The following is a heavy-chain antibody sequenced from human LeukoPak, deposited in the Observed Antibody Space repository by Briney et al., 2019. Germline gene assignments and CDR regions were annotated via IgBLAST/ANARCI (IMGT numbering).Heavy chain of an antibody. Sequence: SETLSLTCTVSGGSISSYYWSWIRQPPGKGLEWIGYIYDSGSTNYNPSLKSRVTISVDTSKNQFSLKLSSVTAADTAVYYCARRGVHTAMGTREPDAFDIWGQGTMVIGSS. D-gene: IGHD5-18*01. V-gene: IGHV4-59*01. CDR1: GGSISSYY. J-gene: IGHJ3*02. CDR2: IYDSGST. CDR3: ARRGVHTAMGTREPDAFDI.